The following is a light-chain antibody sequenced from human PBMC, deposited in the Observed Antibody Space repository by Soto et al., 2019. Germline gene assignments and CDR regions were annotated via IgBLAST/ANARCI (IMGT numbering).Light chain of an antibody. Sequence: IQLTQSPSSLSASVGDRVTITCRASQDISSSLAWYQQKPGKAPKLLIYAASILQNGVPSGFSGSGFGTDFSLTINSLQPEDFATYYCQQSSTTRWTFGQGTKVEIK. J-gene: IGKJ1*01. V-gene: IGKV1-39*01. CDR1: QDISSS. CDR3: QQSSTTRWT. CDR2: AAS.